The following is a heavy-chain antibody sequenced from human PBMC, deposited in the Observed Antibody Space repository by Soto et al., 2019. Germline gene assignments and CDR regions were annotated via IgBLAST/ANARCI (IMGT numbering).Heavy chain of an antibody. D-gene: IGHD4-17*01. CDR2: IRSKANNYAT. J-gene: IGHJ4*02. Sequence: GGSLRLSCAASGFTFSESAMHWVRQASGKGLEWVGRIRSKANNYATVYTASVKGRFTISRDDSKNTAYLQMNSLKIEDTAVYYCTRVAVGDPGWGQGTLVTVSS. CDR3: TRVAVGDPG. V-gene: IGHV3-73*01. CDR1: GFTFSESA.